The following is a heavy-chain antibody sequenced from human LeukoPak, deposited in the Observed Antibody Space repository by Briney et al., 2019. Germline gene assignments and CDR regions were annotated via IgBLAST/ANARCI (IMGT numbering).Heavy chain of an antibody. Sequence: GGSLRLSCVASGFTFGSYSMTWVRQAPGKGLEWVSAISGSGDSSYYAGSVKGRFTISRDNSKNTLYLQMNSLRAEDTAVYYCGKVAKDYYDSSGYYYGYYFDYWGQGTLVTVSS. J-gene: IGHJ4*02. D-gene: IGHD3-22*01. CDR2: ISGSGDSS. CDR1: GFTFGSYS. CDR3: GKVAKDYYDSSGYYYGYYFDY. V-gene: IGHV3-23*01.